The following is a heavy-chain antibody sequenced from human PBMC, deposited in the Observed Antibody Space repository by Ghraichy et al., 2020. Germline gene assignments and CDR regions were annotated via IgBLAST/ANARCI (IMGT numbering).Heavy chain of an antibody. V-gene: IGHV4-34*01. CDR1: GGSFSGYY. CDR2: INHSGST. D-gene: IGHD1-26*01. J-gene: IGHJ4*02. Sequence: SETLSLTCAVYGGSFSGYYWSWIRQPPGKGLEWIGEINHSGSTNYNPSLKSRVTISVDTSKNQFSLKLSSVTAADTAVYYCARDWRGHSGSYYNDYWGQGTLVTVSS. CDR3: ARDWRGHSGSYYNDY.